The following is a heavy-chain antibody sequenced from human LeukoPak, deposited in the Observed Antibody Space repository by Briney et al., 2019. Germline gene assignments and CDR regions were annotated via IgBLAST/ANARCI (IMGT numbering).Heavy chain of an antibody. Sequence: PGGSLRLSCAASGFTFSNYSMNWVRQAPGKGLEWVSYISSSSSTIYYADSVKGRFTISRDNAKNSLYLQMNNLRAEDTAVYYCARGGGMRSWYDFDYWGQGILVTVSS. V-gene: IGHV3-48*01. CDR3: ARGGGMRSWYDFDY. D-gene: IGHD6-13*01. J-gene: IGHJ4*02. CDR2: ISSSSSTI. CDR1: GFTFSNYS.